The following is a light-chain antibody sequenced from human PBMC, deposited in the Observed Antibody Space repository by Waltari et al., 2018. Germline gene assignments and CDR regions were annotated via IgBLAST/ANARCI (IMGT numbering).Light chain of an antibody. CDR1: SSDVGGFNY. CDR3: ISFTNTKTLV. V-gene: IGLV2-14*01. CDR2: EVR. Sequence: QSALTQPASVSGSPGQSITISCTGTSSDVGGFNYVSWYQQHPGKAPKLIIYEVRNRPSGISPRFSGSKSGNTASLTISGLQAEDEADYYCISFTNTKTLVFGGGTKLTVL. J-gene: IGLJ2*01.